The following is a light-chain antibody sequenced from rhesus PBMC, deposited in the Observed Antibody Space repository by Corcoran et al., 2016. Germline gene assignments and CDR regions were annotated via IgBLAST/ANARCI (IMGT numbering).Light chain of an antibody. CDR3: QQHYRNPPT. CDR2: AAS. J-gene: IGKJ1*01. Sequence: DIQMTQSPSSLSASVGDRVTITCQVSQGISNWLAWYQQKPGKAPKLLIYAASRLQSGVPSRFSGSGSGTGFTLTISSLQPEDFASYYCQQHYRNPPTFGQGTKVEIK. V-gene: IGKV1-18*01. CDR1: QGISNW.